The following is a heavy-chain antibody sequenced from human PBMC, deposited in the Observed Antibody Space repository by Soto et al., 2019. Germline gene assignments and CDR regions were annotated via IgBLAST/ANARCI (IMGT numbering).Heavy chain of an antibody. Sequence: GASVKVSCKTSGYTFTGHYIHWVRQAPQQGPEWMGEIGPESGATRYAEKFRGRVTMTMHTSITTVYMELRNLSPDDTAVYYCGRGRSGQIVIFYWGQGTAVTVPQ. D-gene: IGHD1-26*01. CDR1: GYTFTGHY. V-gene: IGHV1-2*02. J-gene: IGHJ4*02. CDR2: IGPESGAT. CDR3: GRGRSGQIVIFY.